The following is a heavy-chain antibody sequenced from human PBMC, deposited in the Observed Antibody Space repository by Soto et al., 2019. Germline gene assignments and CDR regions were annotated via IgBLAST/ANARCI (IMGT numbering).Heavy chain of an antibody. J-gene: IGHJ3*02. CDR1: GGSISSYS. CDR2: IYYSGST. V-gene: IGHV4-59*01. D-gene: IGHD1-26*01. Sequence: SETLSLTCAVSGGSISSYSWSWIRQPPGKGLEWIGYIYYSGSTNYNPSLRSRASISVDTSKNHLSLKLSSVSAAVTAVYYCARYSLGVFDIWGQGTMVTVSS. CDR3: ARYSLGVFDI.